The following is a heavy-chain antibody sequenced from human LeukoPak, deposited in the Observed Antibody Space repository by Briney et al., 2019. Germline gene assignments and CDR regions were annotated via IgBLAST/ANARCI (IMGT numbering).Heavy chain of an antibody. J-gene: IGHJ6*03. CDR2: INHSGST. V-gene: IGHV4-34*01. CDR1: GGSFSGYY. D-gene: IGHD4-11*01. CDR3: ARYRNYSTVYYYYYMDV. Sequence: SETLSLTCAVYGGSFSGYYWSWIRQPPGKGLEWIGEINHSGSTNYNPSLKSRVTISVDTSKNQFSLKLSSVTAADSAVYYCARYRNYSTVYYYYYMDVWGEGTTVTVSS.